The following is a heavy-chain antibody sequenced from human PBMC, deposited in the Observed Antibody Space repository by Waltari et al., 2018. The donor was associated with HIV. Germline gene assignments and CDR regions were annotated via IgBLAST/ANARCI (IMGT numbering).Heavy chain of an antibody. CDR2: ISYDGSKK. J-gene: IGHJ6*02. Sequence: QVHLVASGGGVVQPGRPLRITCDASEFTLTRYGHHCARQAPGKGLEWVAVISYDGSKKYYADSVKGRFTISRDNSKNTLFLEMNSLRAEDTAVYYCAKDRTYYYGSGNNYYQYYGMDVWGQGTTVTVSS. CDR3: AKDRTYYYGSGNNYYQYYGMDV. CDR1: EFTLTRYG. D-gene: IGHD3-10*01. V-gene: IGHV3-30*18.